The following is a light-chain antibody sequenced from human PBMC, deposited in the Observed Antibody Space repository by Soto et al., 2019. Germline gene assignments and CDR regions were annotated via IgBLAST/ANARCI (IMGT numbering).Light chain of an antibody. V-gene: IGKV3-15*01. CDR1: QNVHIN. Sequence: TVMTQSPATLSVSPGVTATLSCRSSQNVHINLAWYQQKPGQAPTLLIYGVSARAPGVPARFSGTGSGTEFTLTIRNLQSEDFGIYYCQQYETWPRTFGQGTK. J-gene: IGKJ2*01. CDR3: QQYETWPRT. CDR2: GVS.